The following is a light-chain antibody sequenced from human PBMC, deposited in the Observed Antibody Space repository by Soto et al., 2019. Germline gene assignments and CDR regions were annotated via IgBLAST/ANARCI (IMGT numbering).Light chain of an antibody. CDR2: DVS. V-gene: IGLV2-14*01. J-gene: IGLJ1*01. CDR1: SSDVGDYNY. CDR3: SSYTSSSTRV. Sequence: QSVLTQPASVSGSPGQSITISCTGTSSDVGDYNYVSWYQQHPGKAPKLMIFDVSNRPSGVSNRFSGSKSGNTASLTISGLQAEDEADYYRSSYTSSSTRVFGTGNKLTVL.